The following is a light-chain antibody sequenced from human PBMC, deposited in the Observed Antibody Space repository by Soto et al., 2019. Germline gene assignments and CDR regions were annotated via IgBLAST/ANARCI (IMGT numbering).Light chain of an antibody. J-gene: IGKJ1*01. CDR1: QSVSRDY. V-gene: IGKV3-20*01. CDR2: GAS. CDR3: QQFGYSLWT. Sequence: GLTQSPGTLSLSPGERAILSCRASQSVSRDYLAWYQQKPGQAPRLLIYGASSRATGIPDRFSGSGSGTDFTLTISRLEPEDFAMYYCQQFGYSLWTFGQGTKVDIK.